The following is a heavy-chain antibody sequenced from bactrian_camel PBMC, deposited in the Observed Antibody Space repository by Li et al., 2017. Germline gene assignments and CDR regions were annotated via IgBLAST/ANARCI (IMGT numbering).Heavy chain of an antibody. CDR1: GFRHVVCS. D-gene: IGHD4*01. CDR2: ILMNGTT. Sequence: HVQLVESGGGSVQAGGSLRLSCAGSGFRHVVCSMGWYRQVPGKERVVVSRILMNGTTYYADSVKGRFTISRDNAKNTVYLQLNSLKTEDMAMYYCAKDNAPWSDYADTYTHWGQGTQVTVS. V-gene: IGHV3S55*01. CDR3: AKDNAPWSDYADTYTH. J-gene: IGHJ4*01.